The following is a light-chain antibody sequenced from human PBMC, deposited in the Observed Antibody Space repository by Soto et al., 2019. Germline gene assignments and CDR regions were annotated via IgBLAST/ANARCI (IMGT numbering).Light chain of an antibody. CDR3: TSFTSSGTAVL. CDR1: SSDVGGYDF. CDR2: DVN. Sequence: QSALTQPASVSGSPGQSITISCTGTSSDVGGYDFVSWYQQLPDKAPKIIIYDVNNRPSGVSDRFSGSKSGNTASLTISGLQAEDEADYYCTSFTSSGTAVLFGGGTKLTVL. V-gene: IGLV2-14*03. J-gene: IGLJ2*01.